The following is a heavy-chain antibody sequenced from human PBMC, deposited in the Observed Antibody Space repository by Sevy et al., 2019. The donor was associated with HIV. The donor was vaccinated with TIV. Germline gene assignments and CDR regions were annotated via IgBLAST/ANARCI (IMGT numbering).Heavy chain of an antibody. CDR3: AKRYCSTITCYDDDFWNPYYFYGLDV. CDR1: GFIFSNYP. J-gene: IGHJ6*02. V-gene: IGHV3-23*01. Sequence: GESLKISCAASGFIFSNYPMSWVRHSPGKGLEWVSDISAGGTTTYYADSVEGRFTISRDNSKNTVSLQMNSLGAEDTAIYYCAKRYCSTITCYDDDFWNPYYFYGLDVWGQGISVTVYS. CDR2: ISAGGTTT. D-gene: IGHD2-2*01.